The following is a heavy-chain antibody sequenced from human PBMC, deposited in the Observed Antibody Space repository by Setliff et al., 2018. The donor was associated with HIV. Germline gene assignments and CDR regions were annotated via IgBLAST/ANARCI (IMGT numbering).Heavy chain of an antibody. CDR3: ARAGTTTAATGYYFDH. CDR2: THYRSRWYS. J-gene: IGHJ4*02. D-gene: IGHD6-13*01. CDR1: GDNVSSDRTA. V-gene: IGHV6-1*01. Sequence: QTLSLTCAISGDNVSSDRTAWNWIRQSPSRGLEWLGRTHYRSRWYSDYATFVKSRITINPDTSKNQFSLQLNSVTPEDTAVYFCARAGTTTAATGYYFDHWGQGTLVTVSS.